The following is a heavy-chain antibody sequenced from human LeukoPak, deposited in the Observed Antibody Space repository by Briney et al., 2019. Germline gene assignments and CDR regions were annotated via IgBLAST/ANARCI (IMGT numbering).Heavy chain of an antibody. CDR3: SRELESR. J-gene: IGHJ4*02. D-gene: IGHD1-1*01. V-gene: IGHV4-34*01. CDR2: ITHSGGT. CDR1: GGSFSGYY. Sequence: PSETLSLTCAVYGGSFSGYYWTWIRQSPGKGLEWIGEITHSGGTNYNPSRKSRVSISLGKSRNQFPLTLRSVTAADTAAFYCSRELESRWRQATLVSVSS.